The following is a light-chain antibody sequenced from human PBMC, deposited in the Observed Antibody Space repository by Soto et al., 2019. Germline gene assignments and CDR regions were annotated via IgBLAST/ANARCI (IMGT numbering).Light chain of an antibody. Sequence: DIQMTQSPSTLSASVGDRVTITCRASQSISSWLAWYQQKPGKAPKLLIYKASSLESGVPSRFSGSGSGTEFTLTISSLQPDDFATYYCQQYNSYVRTFGQGTKLEIK. CDR2: KAS. V-gene: IGKV1-5*03. J-gene: IGKJ2*01. CDR3: QQYNSYVRT. CDR1: QSISSW.